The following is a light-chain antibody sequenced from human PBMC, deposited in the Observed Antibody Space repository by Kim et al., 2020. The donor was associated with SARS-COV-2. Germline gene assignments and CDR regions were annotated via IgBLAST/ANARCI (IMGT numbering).Light chain of an antibody. CDR2: AAS. CDR1: RNINDN. J-gene: IGKJ4*01. CDR3: HQSYTIPLT. Sequence: AAVGDRVTMTCRASRNINDNLNWYQLKPGKAPKLLIYAASTLQSGVPSRFSGSASGRDFTLTISNLQPEDFATYSCHQSYTIPLTFGGGTKVDIK. V-gene: IGKV1-39*01.